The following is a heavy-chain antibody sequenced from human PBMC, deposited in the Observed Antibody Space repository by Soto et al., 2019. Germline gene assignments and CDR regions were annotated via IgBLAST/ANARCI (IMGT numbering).Heavy chain of an antibody. CDR3: ARGLMSGSYYSGGWYYFGY. V-gene: IGHV4-34*01. D-gene: IGHD1-26*01. Sequence: QVQLQQWGAGLLKPSETLSLTCAVYGGSFSGYIWSWIRQPPGKGLQWIGQINHSGSTNYNPSLKSPVTITLHTANMQSSLGLVSVPASDTAVYYCARGLMSGSYYSGGWYYFGYRGQGPLVTVSS. CDR2: INHSGST. J-gene: IGHJ4*02. CDR1: GGSFSGYI.